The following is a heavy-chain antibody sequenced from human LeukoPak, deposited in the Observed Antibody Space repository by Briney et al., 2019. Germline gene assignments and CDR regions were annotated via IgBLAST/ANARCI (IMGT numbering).Heavy chain of an antibody. CDR3: AKDLARAQNYYDSSGGP. CDR2: IKQDGSNK. V-gene: IGHV3-7*01. CDR1: GFTFSSYW. D-gene: IGHD3-22*01. J-gene: IGHJ5*02. Sequence: GGSLRLSCAASGFTFSSYWMSWVRQAPGKGLEWVTNIKQDGSNKYYADSVKGRFTISRDNSKNTLYLQMNSLRAEDTAVYYCAKDLARAQNYYDSSGGPWGQGTLVTVSS.